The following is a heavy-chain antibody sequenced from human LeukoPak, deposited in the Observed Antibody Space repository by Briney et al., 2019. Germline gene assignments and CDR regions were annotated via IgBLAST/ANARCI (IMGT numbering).Heavy chain of an antibody. CDR2: IRYDGSNK. J-gene: IGHJ6*03. D-gene: IGHD2-15*01. V-gene: IGHV3-30*02. Sequence: GGSLRLSCAASGFTFNSYGMHWVRQAPGKGLEWVAFIRYDGSNKYYADSVKGRFTISRDNSKNTLYLQMNSLRAEDTAVYYCAKLSSRGGTYYYYYMDVWGKGTTVTVSS. CDR1: GFTFNSYG. CDR3: AKLSSRGGTYYYYYMDV.